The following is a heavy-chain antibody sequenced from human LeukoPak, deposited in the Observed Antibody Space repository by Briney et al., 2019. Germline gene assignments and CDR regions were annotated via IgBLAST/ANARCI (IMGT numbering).Heavy chain of an antibody. CDR1: GYTFTSYD. CDR2: IIPIFGTA. D-gene: IGHD1-20*01. Sequence: GASVKVSCKASGYTFTSYDINWVRQATGQGLEWMGGIIPIFGTANYAQKFQGRVTITADESTSTAYMELSSLRSEDTAVYYCARRVTETSAFDIWGQGTMVTVSS. CDR3: ARRVTETSAFDI. V-gene: IGHV1-69*13. J-gene: IGHJ3*02.